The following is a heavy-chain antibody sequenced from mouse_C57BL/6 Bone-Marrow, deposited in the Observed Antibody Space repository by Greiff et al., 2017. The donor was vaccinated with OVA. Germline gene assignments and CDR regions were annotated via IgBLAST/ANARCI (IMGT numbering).Heavy chain of an antibody. CDR2: IYPRSGNT. Sequence: QVQLQQSGAELARPGASVKLSCKASGYTFTSYGISWVKQSTGQGLEWIGEIYPRSGNTYYNEKFKGKATLTADKSSSTAYMELRSLTSEDSAVYFCAGSVYDGCYWYFDVWGTGTTVTVSA. D-gene: IGHD2-3*01. J-gene: IGHJ1*03. CDR3: AGSVYDGCYWYFDV. CDR1: GYTFTSYG. V-gene: IGHV1-81*01.